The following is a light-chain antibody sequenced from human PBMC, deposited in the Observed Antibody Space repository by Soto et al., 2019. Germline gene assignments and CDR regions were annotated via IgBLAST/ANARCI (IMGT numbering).Light chain of an antibody. J-gene: IGKJ4*01. V-gene: IGKV1-27*01. Sequence: DIQMTQSPPSLSASVGDRVTITCRASQGITNYVAWYQQKPGKVPKLLIYDAPTLQSGVPSRFSASGSGTDFTLTISSLQPEDVATYYCQRYDNAPRTFGGGTKVEI. CDR3: QRYDNAPRT. CDR1: QGITNY. CDR2: DAP.